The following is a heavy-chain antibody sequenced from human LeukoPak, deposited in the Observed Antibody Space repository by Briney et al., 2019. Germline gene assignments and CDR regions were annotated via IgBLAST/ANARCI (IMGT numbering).Heavy chain of an antibody. D-gene: IGHD4-11*01. CDR1: GHSFTSYW. CDR2: IYAGDSDT. V-gene: IGHV5-51*01. CDR3: ARQRTTWGPFDY. J-gene: IGHJ4*02. Sequence: GESLKISCKGSGHSFTSYWIGWVRQMPGKGLEWMGIIYAGDSDTRYSPSFQGQVTISADKSITTAYLQWSSLKASDTAMYYCARQRTTWGPFDYWGQGTLVTVSS.